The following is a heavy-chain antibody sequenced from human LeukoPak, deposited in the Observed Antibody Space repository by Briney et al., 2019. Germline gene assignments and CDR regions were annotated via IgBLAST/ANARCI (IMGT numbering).Heavy chain of an antibody. J-gene: IGHJ6*02. CDR1: GFTFSASP. CDR3: ARRVGDSYFYGMDL. V-gene: IGHV3-73*01. CDR2: IRSKGHSYAT. D-gene: IGHD5/OR15-5a*01. Sequence: PGGSLILSCAASGFTFSASPIHWVRQAPGKGLEWVGRIRSKGHSYATTCAESLKGRCTVSRDDSENTAYLQMDSLKTEDTAVYYCARRVGDSYFYGMDLWGQGTPVTVSS.